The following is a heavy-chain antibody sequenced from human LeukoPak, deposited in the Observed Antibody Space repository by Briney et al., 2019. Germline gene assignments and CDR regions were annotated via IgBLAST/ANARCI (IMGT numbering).Heavy chain of an antibody. V-gene: IGHV4-39*01. CDR3: ASLGRGGSYYYYFGMYV. J-gene: IGHJ6*02. Sequence: PSETLSLTCTVSGGSISSVSYYWGWIRQPPGKGLEWIGSIYYSGSTYYNPSLKSRVTVSVDTSKNQFYLRLSSVTAADTAVYYCASLGRGGSYYYYFGMYVWGQGTTVIVSS. D-gene: IGHD1-26*01. CDR1: GGSISSVSYY. CDR2: IYYSGST.